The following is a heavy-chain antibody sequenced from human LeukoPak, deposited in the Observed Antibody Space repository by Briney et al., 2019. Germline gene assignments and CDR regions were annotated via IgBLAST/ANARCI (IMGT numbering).Heavy chain of an antibody. D-gene: IGHD5-12*01. J-gene: IGHJ4*02. CDR3: ARKRGGYHSGDY. V-gene: IGHV3-74*01. CDR2: INSDGTST. CDR1: GFTFSSYW. Sequence: GGSLRLSCAASGFTFSSYWMHWVRQVPGKGLLWVSHINSDGTSTTYADSVKGRFTISRDNAKNTLYLQMNSPRAEDTAVYYCARKRGGYHSGDYWGQGTLVTVSS.